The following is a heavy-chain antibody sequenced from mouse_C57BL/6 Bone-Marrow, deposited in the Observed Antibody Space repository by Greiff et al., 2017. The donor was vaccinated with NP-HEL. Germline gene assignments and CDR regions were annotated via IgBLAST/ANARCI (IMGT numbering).Heavy chain of an antibody. CDR1: GFNIKDDY. D-gene: IGHD2-13*01. CDR3: TFDGDYDY. CDR2: IDPENGDT. V-gene: IGHV14-4*01. J-gene: IGHJ2*01. Sequence: VQLQQSGAELVRPGASVKLSCTASGFNIKDDYMHWVKQRPEQGLEWIGWIDPENGDTEYASKFQGKATITADTSSNTAYLQLSSLTSEDTAVYYCTFDGDYDYWGQGTTLTVSS.